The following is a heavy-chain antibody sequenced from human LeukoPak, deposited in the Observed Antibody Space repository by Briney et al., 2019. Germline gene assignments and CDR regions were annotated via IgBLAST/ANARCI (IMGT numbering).Heavy chain of an antibody. CDR2: INPSGGST. J-gene: IGHJ4*02. CDR3: AREDPLYCGGDCYYAY. CDR1: GYTFTSYY. D-gene: IGHD2-21*02. Sequence: ASVKVSCKASGYTFTSYYMHWVRQAPGQGLEWMGIINPSGGSTSYAQKFQGRVTMTRDMSTSTVYMELSSLRSEDTAVYYCAREDPLYCGGDCYYAYWGQGTLVTVSS. V-gene: IGHV1-46*01.